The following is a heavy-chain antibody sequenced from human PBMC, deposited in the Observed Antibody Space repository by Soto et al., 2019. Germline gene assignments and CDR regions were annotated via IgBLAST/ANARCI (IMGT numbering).Heavy chain of an antibody. D-gene: IGHD3-9*01. Sequence: QVQLVESGGGVVQPGRSLRLSCAASGFTFSSYGMHWVRQAPGKGLEWVAVISYDGSNKYYADSVKGRFTISRDNSKNSLYLHMNSLSADDTGVYYCASQEPYNDVLPGYDPNDLDRCGRGSLVMVSS. CDR2: ISYDGSNK. CDR1: GFTFSSYG. V-gene: IGHV3-30*03. J-gene: IGHJ2*01. CDR3: ASQEPYNDVLPGYDPNDLDR.